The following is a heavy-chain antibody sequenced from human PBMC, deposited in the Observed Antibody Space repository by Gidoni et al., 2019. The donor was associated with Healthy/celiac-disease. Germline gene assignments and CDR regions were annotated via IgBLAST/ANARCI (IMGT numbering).Heavy chain of an antibody. D-gene: IGHD3-3*01. J-gene: IGHJ6*02. Sequence: EVQLWEAGGGLVQPGGLLRLSRAAPGCTCGRDAMSWVRQAPGKGLEWVSAISGSGGSTYYADSVKGRFTISSDNSKNTLYLQMNSLRAEDTAVYYCAKDVTIFGVVHYGMDVWGQGTTVTVSS. V-gene: IGHV3-23*01. CDR1: GCTCGRDA. CDR2: ISGSGGST. CDR3: AKDVTIFGVVHYGMDV.